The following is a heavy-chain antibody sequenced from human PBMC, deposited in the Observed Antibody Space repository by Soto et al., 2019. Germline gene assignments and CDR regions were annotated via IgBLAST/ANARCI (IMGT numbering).Heavy chain of an antibody. J-gene: IGHJ4*02. CDR2: ISSSSSYI. CDR1: GFTFSSYS. CDR3: ARTYDSSGYYFAQFDY. D-gene: IGHD3-22*01. V-gene: IGHV3-21*01. Sequence: PGGSLRLSCAASGFTFSSYSMNWVRQAPGKGLEWVSSISSSSSYIYYADSVKGRFTISRDNAKNSLYLQMNSLRAEDTAVYYCARTYDSSGYYFAQFDYWGQGTLVTVS.